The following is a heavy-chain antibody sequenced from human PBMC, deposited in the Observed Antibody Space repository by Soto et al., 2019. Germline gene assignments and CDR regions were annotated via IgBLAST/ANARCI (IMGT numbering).Heavy chain of an antibody. CDR1: GFTFDSHG. V-gene: IGHV3-30*18. D-gene: IGHD4-17*01. CDR2: ISSDGNNK. CDR3: AKDLLPNTVTTCGS. Sequence: QVQLVESGGGAVQPGRSLRLSCAASGFTFDSHGMHWVRQAPGKGLEWVAVISSDGNNKYYADSVKSRFTISRDNFNNILYLQMSSLRAEDTSVYYCAKDLLPNTVTTCGSWRQGTLVTVSS. J-gene: IGHJ5*02.